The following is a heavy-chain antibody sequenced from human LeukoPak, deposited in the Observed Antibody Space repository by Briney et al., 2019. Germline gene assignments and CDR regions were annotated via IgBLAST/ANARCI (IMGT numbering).Heavy chain of an antibody. CDR2: TYYRSTWYN. V-gene: IGHV6-1*01. Sequence: SQTLSLTCAISGDSVSSNSVTWNWIRQSPSRGLEWLGRTYYRSTWYNDYAVSVRGQITVNPDTSKNQFSLHLNSVTPEDTAVYYCARRLTQYDCFDPWGQGILVTVSS. CDR1: GDSVSSNSVT. D-gene: IGHD2-2*01. J-gene: IGHJ5*02. CDR3: ARRLTQYDCFDP.